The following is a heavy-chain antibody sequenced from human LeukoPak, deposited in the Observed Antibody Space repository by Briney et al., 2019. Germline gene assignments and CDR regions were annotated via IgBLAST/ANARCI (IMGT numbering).Heavy chain of an antibody. CDR2: ISNNGGYT. CDR3: AKQLGYCSDGSCYFPY. V-gene: IGHV3-23*01. J-gene: IGHJ4*02. D-gene: IGHD2-15*01. Sequence: WGSLRLSCAASGFTFSSSAMSWVRQAPGKGLEWVSAISNNGGYTYYADSVQGRFTISRDNSKSTLCLQMNSLRAEDTAVYYCAKQLGYCSDGSCYFPYWGQGTLVTVSS. CDR1: GFTFSSSA.